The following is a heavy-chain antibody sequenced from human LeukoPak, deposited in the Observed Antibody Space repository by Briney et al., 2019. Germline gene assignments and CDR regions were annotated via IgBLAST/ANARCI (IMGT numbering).Heavy chain of an antibody. CDR3: ARALSLSYGMDV. D-gene: IGHD3-16*01. J-gene: IGHJ6*02. Sequence: ASVKVSCKASGYTFTGYYMHWVRQATGQGLEWMGWINPNSGGTNYAQKFQGRVTMTRDTSISTAYMELSRLRSDDTAVYYCARALSLSYGMDVWGQGTTVTVSS. CDR1: GYTFTGYY. CDR2: INPNSGGT. V-gene: IGHV1-2*02.